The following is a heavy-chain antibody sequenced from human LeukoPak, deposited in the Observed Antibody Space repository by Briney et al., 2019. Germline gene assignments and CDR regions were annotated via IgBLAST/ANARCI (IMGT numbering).Heavy chain of an antibody. CDR2: INGDGGST. J-gene: IGHJ4*02. Sequence: GGSQRLSCAASGFTFSSYWMHWVRQAPGKGLVWVSRINGDGGSTTYADSVKGRFTISRDNAKNTLYLQMNSLRAEDTAVYYCARDRATAMFDYWAQGALLSASS. CDR1: GFTFSSYW. CDR3: ARDRATAMFDY. D-gene: IGHD5-18*01. V-gene: IGHV3-74*01.